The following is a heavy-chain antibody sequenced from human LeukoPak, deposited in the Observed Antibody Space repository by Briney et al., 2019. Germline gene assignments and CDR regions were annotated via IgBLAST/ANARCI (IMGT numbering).Heavy chain of an antibody. J-gene: IGHJ4*02. D-gene: IGHD5-12*01. CDR3: AKGSGYSGYDLPDY. CDR1: GFTFSSYS. CDR2: ISGSGGST. Sequence: GGSLRLSCAASGFTFSSYSMNWVRQAPGKGLEWVSAISGSGGSTYYADSVKGRFTISRDNSKNTLFLQMNSLRAEDTAVFYCAKGSGYSGYDLPDYWGQGTLVTVSS. V-gene: IGHV3-23*01.